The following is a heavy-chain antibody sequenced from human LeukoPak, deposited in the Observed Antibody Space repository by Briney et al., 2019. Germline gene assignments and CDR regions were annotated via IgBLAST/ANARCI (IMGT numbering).Heavy chain of an antibody. CDR3: AGEGGSDY. CDR1: NGSFSGYY. CDR2: INHRGRT. V-gene: IGHV4-34*01. J-gene: IGHJ4*02. D-gene: IGHD3-16*01. Sequence: SETLSLTCAVYNGSFSGYYWSWIRQPPGKGLEWIGEINHRGRTNYNPSLKSRDTMSVNTSKNQFSLKLSSVTAADTAVYYCAGEGGSDYWGQGTLVTVSS.